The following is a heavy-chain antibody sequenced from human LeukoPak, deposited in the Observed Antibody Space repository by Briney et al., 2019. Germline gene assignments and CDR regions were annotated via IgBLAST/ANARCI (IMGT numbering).Heavy chain of an antibody. CDR2: IYSGGST. J-gene: IGHJ3*02. CDR1: GFTVSSNY. V-gene: IGHV3-53*01. D-gene: IGHD2-2*01. Sequence: GGSLRLSCAASGFTVSSNYMSWVRQAPGKGLEWVSVIYSGGSTYYADSVKGRFTISRDNSKNTLYLQMNSLRAEDTAVYYCARDCSSTSCYADTDAFDIWGQGTMVTVSS. CDR3: ARDCSSTSCYADTDAFDI.